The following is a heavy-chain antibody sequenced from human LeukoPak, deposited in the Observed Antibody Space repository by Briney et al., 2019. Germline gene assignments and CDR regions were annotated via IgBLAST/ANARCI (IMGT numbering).Heavy chain of an antibody. CDR2: INPNSGGT. Sequence: VASVKVSCKASGYTFTGYYMHWVRQAPGRGLEWMGWINPNSGGTNYAQKFQGRVTMTRDTSISTAYMELSRLRSDDTAVYYCARDSSVTTRLDYWGQGTLVTVSS. V-gene: IGHV1-2*02. D-gene: IGHD4-17*01. CDR1: GYTFTGYY. CDR3: ARDSSVTTRLDY. J-gene: IGHJ4*02.